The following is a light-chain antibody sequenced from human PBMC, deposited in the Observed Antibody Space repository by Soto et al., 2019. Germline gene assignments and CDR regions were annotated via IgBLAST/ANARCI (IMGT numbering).Light chain of an antibody. CDR1: QSVSSSY. V-gene: IGKV1-39*01. J-gene: IGKJ4*01. CDR3: QQSNSTPLT. CDR2: AAS. Sequence: GERATLSCRASQSVSSSYLNWYQQKPGKAPKLLIYAASSLQSGVPSRFSGSGSGTDFTLTISSLQPEDFATYYCQQSNSTPLTFGGGTKVEIK.